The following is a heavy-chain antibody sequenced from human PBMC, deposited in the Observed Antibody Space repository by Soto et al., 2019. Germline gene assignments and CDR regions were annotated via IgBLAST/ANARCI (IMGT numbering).Heavy chain of an antibody. V-gene: IGHV2-5*02. Sequence: QITLKESGPTLVKPTQTLTLTCTFSGFSLSTSGVGVGWIRQPPGKALEWLALIYWDDDKRYSPSLKSRLTITXXTXKTXVVLTMTNMDPVDTATYYCAHTESYRSGSMGSFDYWGQGTLVTVSS. CDR3: AHTESYRSGSMGSFDY. CDR1: GFSLSTSGVG. D-gene: IGHD6-19*01. CDR2: IYWDDDK. J-gene: IGHJ4*02.